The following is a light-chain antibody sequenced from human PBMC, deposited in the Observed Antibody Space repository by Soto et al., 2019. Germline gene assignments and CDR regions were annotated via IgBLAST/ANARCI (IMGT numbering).Light chain of an antibody. CDR1: SSNIGPGYD. CDR2: ANK. V-gene: IGLV1-40*01. J-gene: IGLJ1*01. Sequence: SGLTQPPSVSGAPGQRVTISCTGSSSNIGPGYDVHWYQQLPGTAPKLLIYANKNRPAGVPDRFSASKSGTSASLAITGLQAEDEADYYCQSYDTSPSGYVFGGGTKVTVL. CDR3: QSYDTSPSGYV.